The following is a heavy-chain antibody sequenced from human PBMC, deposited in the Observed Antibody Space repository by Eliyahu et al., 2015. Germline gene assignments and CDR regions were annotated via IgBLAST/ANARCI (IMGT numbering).Heavy chain of an antibody. J-gene: IGHJ6*02. D-gene: IGHD3-3*01. V-gene: IGHV3-23*04. Sequence: EVQLVESGGGLVQPGGSLRLSCAASGFTFSXXAXXWVRQAPGKGLEWVSAISGSGGSTYYADSVKGRFTISRDNSKNTLYLQMNSLRAEDTAVYYCAKDQRGFLEWSLFTDGMDVWGQGTTVTVSS. CDR3: AKDQRGFLEWSLFTDGMDV. CDR2: ISGSGGST. CDR1: GFTFSXXA.